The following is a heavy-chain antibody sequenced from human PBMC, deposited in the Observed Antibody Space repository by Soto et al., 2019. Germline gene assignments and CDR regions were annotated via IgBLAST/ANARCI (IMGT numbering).Heavy chain of an antibody. CDR2: ISSSSSYI. D-gene: IGHD4-17*01. CDR1: GFTFSSYS. V-gene: IGHV3-21*01. Sequence: EVQLVESGGGLVKPGGSLRLSCAASGFTFSSYSMNWVRQAPGKGLEWVSSISSSSSYIYYADSVKGRFTISRDNAKSSLYLQMNSLRAEDTAVYYCARGFTTVTSFNWFDPWGQGTLVTVSS. J-gene: IGHJ5*02. CDR3: ARGFTTVTSFNWFDP.